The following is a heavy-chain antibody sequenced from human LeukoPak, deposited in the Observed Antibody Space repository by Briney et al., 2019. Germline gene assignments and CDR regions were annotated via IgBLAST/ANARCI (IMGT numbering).Heavy chain of an antibody. V-gene: IGHV3-30-3*01. J-gene: IGHJ4*02. CDR2: ISYDGSNK. D-gene: IGHD6-19*01. CDR1: GFTFSSYA. CDR3: ARVGSGWLIDY. Sequence: GGSLRLSCAASGFTFSSYAIHWVRQAPGKGLEWVAIISYDGSNKYYADSVKGRFTISRDNSKSTLYLQMDSLRAEDTAVYYCARVGSGWLIDYWGQGTLVTVSS.